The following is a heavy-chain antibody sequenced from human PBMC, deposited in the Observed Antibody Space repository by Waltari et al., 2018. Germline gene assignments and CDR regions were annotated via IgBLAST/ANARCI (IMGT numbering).Heavy chain of an antibody. J-gene: IGHJ4*02. V-gene: IGHV4-4*02. D-gene: IGHD2-2*01. CDR1: GDSVSGNYW. CDR3: AGDRAIGLFFDY. Sequence: GLVKPSGTLSLTCAVSGDSVSGNYWWSWVRQSPEKGLEWIGQVHHSGKTHYNPSIQSRVTISVDSPKNHFSLTLKSVTAADTAVYYCAGDRAIGLFFDYWGRGTLVTVSS. CDR2: VHHSGKT.